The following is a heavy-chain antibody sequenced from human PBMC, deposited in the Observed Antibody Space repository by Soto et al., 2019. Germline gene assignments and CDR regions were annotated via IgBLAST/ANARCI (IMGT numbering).Heavy chain of an antibody. CDR3: AREGSRPYYYYGMDV. V-gene: IGHV1-18*01. D-gene: IGHD1-26*01. Sequence: ASVKVSCKASGYTFTIYGFSWVRQAPGQGLEWMGWISAYNGNTNYAQKLQGRVTMTTDTSTSTAYMELRSLRSDDTAVYYCAREGSRPYYYYGMDVWGQGTTVTVS. J-gene: IGHJ6*02. CDR2: ISAYNGNT. CDR1: GYTFTIYG.